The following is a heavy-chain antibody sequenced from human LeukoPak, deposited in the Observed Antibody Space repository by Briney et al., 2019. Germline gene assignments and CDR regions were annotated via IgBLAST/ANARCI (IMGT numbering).Heavy chain of an antibody. D-gene: IGHD3-3*01. CDR2: INPNSGGT. Sequence: ASVKVSCKASGYTFTGYYMHWVRQAPGQGLEWMGWINPNSGGTNYAQKFQGRVTMTRDTSISTAYMELSRLRSDDTAVYYCARVHYDFWSGYYNSWGQGTLVTVSS. J-gene: IGHJ4*02. V-gene: IGHV1-2*02. CDR3: ARVHYDFWSGYYNS. CDR1: GYTFTGYY.